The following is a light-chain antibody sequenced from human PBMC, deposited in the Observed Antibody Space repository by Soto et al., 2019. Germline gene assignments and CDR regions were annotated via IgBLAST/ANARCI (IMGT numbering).Light chain of an antibody. J-gene: IGLJ2*01. Sequence: QSVLTQPPSVSGAPGQRVTISCTGSSSNIGAGYDVHWYQQLPGTAPKLLIYGNSTRPSGVPDRFSGSKSGTSASLAITGLQAEDEADYYCQSYDRSLSGVVFGGGTKLTVL. CDR3: QSYDRSLSGVV. CDR1: SSNIGAGYD. CDR2: GNS. V-gene: IGLV1-40*01.